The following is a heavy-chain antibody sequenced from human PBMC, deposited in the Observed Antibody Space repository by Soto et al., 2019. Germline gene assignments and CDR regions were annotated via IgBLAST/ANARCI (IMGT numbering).Heavy chain of an antibody. CDR2: IYSGGST. CDR3: ARDYYDSIGGGSVLYFDY. D-gene: IGHD3-22*01. Sequence: GGSLRLSCAASGFTVSSNYMSWVRQAPGKGLEWVSVIYSGGSTYYADSVKGRFTISRDNSKNTLYLQMNSLRAEDTAVYCCARDYYDSIGGGSVLYFDYWGQGTLVTVSS. J-gene: IGHJ4*02. V-gene: IGHV3-53*01. CDR1: GFTVSSNY.